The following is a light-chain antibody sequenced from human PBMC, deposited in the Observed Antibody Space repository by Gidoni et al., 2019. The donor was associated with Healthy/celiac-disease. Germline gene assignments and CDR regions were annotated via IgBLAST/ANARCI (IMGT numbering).Light chain of an antibody. CDR3: AAWDDSLSGVV. Sequence: QSVLTQQPSASGPPGPRVTLSCSGSSSNIGSNYVYWYQQLPGTAPKLLIYSKNQRPSGVPDRFSGSKSGTSASLAISGLRSEDEADYYCAAWDDSLSGVVFGGGTKLTVL. CDR1: SSNIGSNY. V-gene: IGLV1-47*02. J-gene: IGLJ2*01. CDR2: SKN.